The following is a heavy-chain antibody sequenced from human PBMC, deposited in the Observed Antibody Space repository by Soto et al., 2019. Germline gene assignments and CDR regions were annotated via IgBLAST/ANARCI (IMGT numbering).Heavy chain of an antibody. V-gene: IGHV3-74*01. CDR3: ARDPLPDLWFGEYTNWFDP. Sequence: GGSLRLSCAASGFTFSSYWMHWVRQAPGKGLVWVSRINSDGSSTSYADSVKGRFTISRDNAKNTLYLQMNSLRAEDTAVYYCARDPLPDLWFGEYTNWFDPWGQGTLVTVSS. CDR1: GFTFSSYW. CDR2: INSDGSST. D-gene: IGHD3-10*01. J-gene: IGHJ5*02.